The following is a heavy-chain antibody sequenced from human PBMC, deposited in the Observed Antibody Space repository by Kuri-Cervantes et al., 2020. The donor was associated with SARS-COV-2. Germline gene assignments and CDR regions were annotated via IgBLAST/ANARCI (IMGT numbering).Heavy chain of an antibody. Sequence: GGSLRLSCAASGFTFSNFGMHWVRQTPGKGLEWVAFIRYDGSNKYYADSVKGRFTISRDNSKNTLYLQMNSLRAEDTAVYYCARDAIVLMVYAIKEDAFDIWGQGTMVTVSS. V-gene: IGHV3-30*02. J-gene: IGHJ3*02. D-gene: IGHD2-8*01. CDR3: ARDAIVLMVYAIKEDAFDI. CDR2: IRYDGSNK. CDR1: GFTFSNFG.